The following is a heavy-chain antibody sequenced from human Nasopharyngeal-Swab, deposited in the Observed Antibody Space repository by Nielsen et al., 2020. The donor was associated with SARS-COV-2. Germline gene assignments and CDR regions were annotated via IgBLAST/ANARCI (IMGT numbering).Heavy chain of an antibody. CDR3: AKDPDSRGYYYVQNWFDP. CDR2: ISGSGGNT. D-gene: IGHD3-22*01. Sequence: WIRQPPGKGLEWVSAISGSGGNTYHADSVKGRFTISRDNSKNTLYLQMNRLRAEDTATYFCAKDPDSRGYYYVQNWFDPWGQGTLVTVSS. V-gene: IGHV3-23*01. J-gene: IGHJ5*02.